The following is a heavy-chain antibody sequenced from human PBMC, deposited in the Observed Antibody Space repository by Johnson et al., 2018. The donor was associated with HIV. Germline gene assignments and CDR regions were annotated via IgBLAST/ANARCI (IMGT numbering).Heavy chain of an antibody. V-gene: IGHV3-30-3*01. J-gene: IGHJ3*02. CDR2: ISYDGSNK. CDR1: GFTFSDYA. CDR3: VRGGLGYQNIHDALDI. Sequence: QVQLVESGGGVVQPGRSLRLSCAASGFTFSDYAIHWVRQAPGKGLEWVAVISYDGSNKYYAVSVKGRFTLLRDNSKNTLYLQTNSLRAEDTALYYCVRGGLGYQNIHDALDIWGQGTMVTVSS. D-gene: IGHD2-2*01.